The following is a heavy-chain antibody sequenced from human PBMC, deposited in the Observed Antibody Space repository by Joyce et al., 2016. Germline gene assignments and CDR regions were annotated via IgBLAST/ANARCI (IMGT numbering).Heavy chain of an antibody. CDR2: IYNSETT. CDR3: ATSLPSRVGGFQFFGMDV. Sequence: HLQESGPGLVKPSETLSLTCTISGDSFSDTSYYWTWSRQPPGKGLEWLGFIYNSETTHYNPSLGGRVSMSAGAAKKQFSLRLTSVTSADTAVYYCATSLPSRVGGFQFFGMDVWGQGTTVIVS. D-gene: IGHD3-10*01. CDR1: GDSFSDTSYY. V-gene: IGHV4-61*01. J-gene: IGHJ6*02.